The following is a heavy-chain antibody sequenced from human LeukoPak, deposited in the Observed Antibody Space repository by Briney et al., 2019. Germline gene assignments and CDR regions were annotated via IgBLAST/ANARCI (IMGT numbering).Heavy chain of an antibody. J-gene: IGHJ3*02. D-gene: IGHD6-13*01. V-gene: IGHV3-21*01. CDR1: GFTFSSYS. Sequence: GRSLRLSCAASGFTFSSYSMNWVRQAPGKGLEWVSSISSSSSYIYYADSVKGRFTISRDNAKNSLYLQMNSLRAEDTAVYYCARDLSSSWTRVAFDIWGQGTMVTVSS. CDR3: ARDLSSSWTRVAFDI. CDR2: ISSSSSYI.